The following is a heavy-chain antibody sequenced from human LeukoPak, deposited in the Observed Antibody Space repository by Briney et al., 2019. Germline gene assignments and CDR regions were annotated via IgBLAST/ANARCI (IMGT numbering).Heavy chain of an antibody. D-gene: IGHD2-2*01. CDR2: IYSGGST. J-gene: IGHJ6*02. CDR3: ARGGQSIVVVPAPRTMFYGMDV. V-gene: IGHV3-53*01. CDR1: GFTVSSNY. Sequence: GGSLRLSCAASGFTVSSNYMSWVRQAPGKGLEWVSVIYSGGSTYYAGSVKGRFTISRDNSKNTLYLQMNSLRAEDTAVYYCARGGQSIVVVPAPRTMFYGMDVWGQGTTVTVSS.